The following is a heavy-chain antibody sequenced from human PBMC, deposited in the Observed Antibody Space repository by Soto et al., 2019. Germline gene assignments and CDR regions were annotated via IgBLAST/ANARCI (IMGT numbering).Heavy chain of an antibody. V-gene: IGHV3-23*01. D-gene: IGHD2-2*01. J-gene: IGHJ4*02. Sequence: EVQLLESGGGLVQPGGSLRLSCAASGFTFNNYAMGWVRQAPGKGLEWVSAITDSGDDTYYIDSVKGRFTISRDNSKSTLYLQMNSLRAEDMAIYYCAKLGSSSCSPHYYFDYWGQGTLVTVSS. CDR1: GFTFNNYA. CDR2: ITDSGDDT. CDR3: AKLGSSSCSPHYYFDY.